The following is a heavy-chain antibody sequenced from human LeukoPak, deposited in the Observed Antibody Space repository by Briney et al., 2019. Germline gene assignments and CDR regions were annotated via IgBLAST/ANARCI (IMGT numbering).Heavy chain of an antibody. CDR2: IYYSGST. CDR1: GDSITSGGYY. V-gene: IGHV4-31*03. D-gene: IGHD2-21*02. Sequence: SETLSLTCTVSGDSITSGGYYWSWIRRHPGKGLEWIGYIYYSGSTDYNPSLKSRATILVYTSKNQFSLKLSSVTAADTAVYYCARSFSFGCDCYGASDVWGQGTTVTVSS. CDR3: ARSFSFGCDCYGASDV. J-gene: IGHJ6*02.